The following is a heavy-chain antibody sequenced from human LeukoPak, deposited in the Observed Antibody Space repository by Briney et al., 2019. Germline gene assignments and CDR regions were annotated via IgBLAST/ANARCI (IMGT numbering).Heavy chain of an antibody. J-gene: IGHJ3*02. CDR3: ARASLRYFDWDAFDI. D-gene: IGHD3-9*01. Sequence: GGSLRLSCAASGFTFSSYDMNWVRQAPGKGLEWVSYITRSSSTIYYADSVKGRFTISRDNAKNSLYLQMNSLRDEDTAVYYCARASLRYFDWDAFDIWGQGTMVTVSS. CDR1: GFTFSSYD. CDR2: ITRSSSTI. V-gene: IGHV3-48*02.